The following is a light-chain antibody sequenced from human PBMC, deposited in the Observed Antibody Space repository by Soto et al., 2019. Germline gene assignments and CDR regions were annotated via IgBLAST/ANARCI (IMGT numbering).Light chain of an antibody. V-gene: IGKV3-15*01. CDR3: QQYNNWPQT. CDR2: GAS. J-gene: IGKJ1*01. Sequence: EILITQSPATLSVSPGERATLSCRASQSVSSNLAWYQQKTGQAPRLLIYGASTRDTGIPARFSGSGSGTEFTLTISRLQSEDFEVYYCQQYNNWPQTFGQGTKVDIK. CDR1: QSVSSN.